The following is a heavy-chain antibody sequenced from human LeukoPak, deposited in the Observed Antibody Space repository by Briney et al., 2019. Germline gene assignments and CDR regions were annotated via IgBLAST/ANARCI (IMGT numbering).Heavy chain of an antibody. CDR1: VGSISSSNW. V-gene: IGHV4-4*02. Sequence: PSETLSLTCAVSVGSISSSNWWSWVRQPPGKGLEWIGEIYHSGSTNYNPSLKSRVTISVDKSKNQFSLNLISVTAADTAVYYCARKDYGDHRGFDYWGQGTLVTVSS. J-gene: IGHJ4*02. D-gene: IGHD4-17*01. CDR2: IYHSGST. CDR3: ARKDYGDHRGFDY.